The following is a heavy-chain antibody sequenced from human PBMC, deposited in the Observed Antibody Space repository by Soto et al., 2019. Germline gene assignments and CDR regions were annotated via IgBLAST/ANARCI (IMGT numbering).Heavy chain of an antibody. CDR2: IYYSGST. D-gene: IGHD5-12*01. V-gene: IGHV4-31*03. CDR3: AKVTFILMVATVGFDY. Sequence: SETLSLTCTVSGGSISSGGYYWSWIRQHPGKGLEWIGYIYYSGSTYYNPSLKSRVTISVDTSKYQFSLKLSSVTAEDTAVYYCAKVTFILMVATVGFDYWGQGTLVTVSS. J-gene: IGHJ4*02. CDR1: GGSISSGGYY.